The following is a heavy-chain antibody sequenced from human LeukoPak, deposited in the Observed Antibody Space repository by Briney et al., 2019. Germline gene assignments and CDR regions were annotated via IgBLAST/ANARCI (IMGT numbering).Heavy chain of an antibody. J-gene: IGHJ4*02. D-gene: IGHD4-23*01. CDR2: INAGNGNT. V-gene: IGHV1-3*01. Sequence: ASVKVSCKASGYTFTGFYIHWVRQAPGQGLEWMGWINAGNGNTKYSQKFQGRVTITRDTSASTAYMELSSLRSEDTAVYYCARDLDYGGNSPPMNWGQGTLVTVSS. CDR1: GYTFTGFY. CDR3: ARDLDYGGNSPPMN.